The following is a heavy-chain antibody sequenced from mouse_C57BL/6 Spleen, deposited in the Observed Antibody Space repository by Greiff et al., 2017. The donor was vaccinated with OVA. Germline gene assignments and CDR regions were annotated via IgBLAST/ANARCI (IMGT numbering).Heavy chain of an antibody. CDR3: AKGGYAYYAMDY. Sequence: QVQLQQPGTELVKPGASVKLSCKASGYTFTSYWMHWVKQRPGQGLEWIGNINPSNGGTNYNEKFKSKATLTVDKSSSTVYRQLSSLTSEYSAVYYCAKGGYAYYAMDYWGQGTSVTVSS. D-gene: IGHD2-2*01. CDR2: INPSNGGT. J-gene: IGHJ4*01. CDR1: GYTFTSYW. V-gene: IGHV1-53*01.